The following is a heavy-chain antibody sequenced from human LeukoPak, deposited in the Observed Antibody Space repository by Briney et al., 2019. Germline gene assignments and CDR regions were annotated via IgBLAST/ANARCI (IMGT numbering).Heavy chain of an antibody. Sequence: SETLSLTCTVSGGSISSSSYYWGWIRQPPGKGLEWIGSIYYSGSTYYNPSLKSRVTISVDTSKNQFSLKLSSVTAADTAVYYCARDSRELRRFDYSGQGTLVTVSS. J-gene: IGHJ4*02. CDR1: GGSISSSSYY. D-gene: IGHD1-26*01. V-gene: IGHV4-39*07. CDR3: ARDSRELRRFDY. CDR2: IYYSGST.